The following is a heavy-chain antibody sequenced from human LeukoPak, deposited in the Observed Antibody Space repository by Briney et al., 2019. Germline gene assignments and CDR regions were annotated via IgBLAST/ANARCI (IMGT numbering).Heavy chain of an antibody. CDR3: ARDNGAAPYMDV. V-gene: IGHV4-4*07. CDR2: IYTSGST. J-gene: IGHJ6*03. D-gene: IGHD2-8*01. Sequence: SETLSLTCAVSGISISTYYWRWIRQPAGKGLEWIGRIYTSGSTNYNPSLKSRVTISVDKSKNQFSLKLSSVTAADTAVYYCARDNGAAPYMDVWGKGTTVTVSS. CDR1: GISISTYY.